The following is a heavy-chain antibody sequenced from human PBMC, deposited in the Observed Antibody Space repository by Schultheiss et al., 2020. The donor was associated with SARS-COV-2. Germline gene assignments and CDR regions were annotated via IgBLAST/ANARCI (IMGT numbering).Heavy chain of an antibody. D-gene: IGHD2-21*02. CDR1: GGSFSGYY. V-gene: IGHV4-34*01. Sequence: SETLSLTCAVYGGSFSGYYWSWIRQPPGKWLEWIGEINHSGSTNYNPSLKSRVTISVDTSKNQFSLKLSSVTAADTAVYYCARESYDPYCGGDCFIAFDYWGQGTLVTVSS. CDR3: ARESYDPYCGGDCFIAFDY. J-gene: IGHJ4*02. CDR2: INHSGST.